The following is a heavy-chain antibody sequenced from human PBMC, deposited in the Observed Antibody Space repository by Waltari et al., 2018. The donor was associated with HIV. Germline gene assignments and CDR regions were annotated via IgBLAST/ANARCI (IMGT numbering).Heavy chain of an antibody. V-gene: IGHV1-18*01. D-gene: IGHD3-9*01. CDR2: IRAYNGNT. Sequence: QVKLEQSGPEVKKPGASVKVSCKASGYTFNSYDITWVRQAPGQGLEWMGRIRAYNGNTNYAQRLQGRVNMTTDTSTSTAYMEVRSLRSDDTAVYYCARKYYDILISYYTIDYWSQRTLVTVSS. J-gene: IGHJ4*02. CDR1: GYTFNSYD. CDR3: ARKYYDILISYYTIDY.